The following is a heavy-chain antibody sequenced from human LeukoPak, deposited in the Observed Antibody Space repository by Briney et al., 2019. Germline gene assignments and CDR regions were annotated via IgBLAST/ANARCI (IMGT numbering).Heavy chain of an antibody. CDR2: ISYDGSNK. CDR3: ATLGVVPAAMVY. Sequence: PGRSLRLSCAASGFTFSSYAMHWVRQAPGKGLEWVAVISYDGSNKYYADSVKGRFTISRDNSKNTLYLQMNSLRAEDTAVYYCATLGVVPAAMVYWGQGTLVTVSS. CDR1: GFTFSSYA. D-gene: IGHD2-2*01. V-gene: IGHV3-30-3*01. J-gene: IGHJ4*02.